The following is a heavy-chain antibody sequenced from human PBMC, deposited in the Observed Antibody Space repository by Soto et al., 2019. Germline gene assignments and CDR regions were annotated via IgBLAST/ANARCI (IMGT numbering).Heavy chain of an antibody. Sequence: SETLSLTCTVSGGSISSSSYYWGWIRQPPGKGLEWIGSIYYSGSTYYNPSLKSRVTISVDTSKNQFSLKLSSVTAADTAVYYCARLEAGPNWFDPWGQGTLVTVSS. CDR2: IYYSGST. D-gene: IGHD6-19*01. CDR3: ARLEAGPNWFDP. V-gene: IGHV4-39*01. J-gene: IGHJ5*02. CDR1: GGSISSSSYY.